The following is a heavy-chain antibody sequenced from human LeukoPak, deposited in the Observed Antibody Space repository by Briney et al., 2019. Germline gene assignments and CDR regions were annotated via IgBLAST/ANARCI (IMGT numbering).Heavy chain of an antibody. CDR1: GFTFSTTW. V-gene: IGHV3-74*01. CDR2: INSDGSST. D-gene: IGHD4-17*01. Sequence: PGGSLRLSCVASGFTFSTTWMGWVRQAPGKGLVWVSRINSDGSSTSYADSVKGRFTISRDNAKNTLYLQMNSLRAEDTAVYYCARATTVTTWLDVWGKGTTVTISS. CDR3: ARATTVTTWLDV. J-gene: IGHJ6*04.